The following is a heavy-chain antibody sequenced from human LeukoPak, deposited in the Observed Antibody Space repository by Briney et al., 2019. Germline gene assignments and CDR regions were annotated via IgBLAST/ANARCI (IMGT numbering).Heavy chain of an antibody. CDR1: GFTFSSYW. Sequence: GGSLRLSCAASGFTFSSYWLSWVRQAPGKGLEWVANIKQDGSDKYYVDSVKGRFTISRDNAKNSLSLQMNSLRAEDTAVYYCARDHCSGTSCYNGYWGQGTLVTVSS. D-gene: IGHD2-2*02. CDR3: ARDHCSGTSCYNGY. V-gene: IGHV3-7*01. CDR2: IKQDGSDK. J-gene: IGHJ4*02.